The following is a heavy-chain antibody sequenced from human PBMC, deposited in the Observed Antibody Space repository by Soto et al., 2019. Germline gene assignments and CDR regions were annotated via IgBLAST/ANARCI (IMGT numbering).Heavy chain of an antibody. CDR1: GFTFDDYT. CDR2: ISWDGGST. Sequence: GGSLRLSCAASGFTFDDYTMHWVRQAPGKGLEWVSLISWDGGSTYYADSVKGRFTISRDNSKNSLYLQMNSLRTEDTALYYCAKDMVAAADRGRPKYYYYYGMDVWGQGTTVTVSS. J-gene: IGHJ6*02. CDR3: AKDMVAAADRGRPKYYYYYGMDV. D-gene: IGHD6-13*01. V-gene: IGHV3-43*01.